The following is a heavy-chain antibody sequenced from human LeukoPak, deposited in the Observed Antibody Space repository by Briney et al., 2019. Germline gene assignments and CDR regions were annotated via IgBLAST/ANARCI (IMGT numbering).Heavy chain of an antibody. J-gene: IGHJ4*02. CDR2: INHSGST. V-gene: IGHV4-34*01. D-gene: IGHD3-16*02. Sequence: SETLSLTCAVYGGSFSGYYWSWIREPPGKGLEWIGEINHSGSTNYNPSLKSRVTISVDTSKNQFSLKLSSVTAADTAVYYCARDAYYDYVWGSHRTRAFDYWGQGTLVTVSS. CDR1: GGSFSGYY. CDR3: ARDAYYDYVWGSHRTRAFDY.